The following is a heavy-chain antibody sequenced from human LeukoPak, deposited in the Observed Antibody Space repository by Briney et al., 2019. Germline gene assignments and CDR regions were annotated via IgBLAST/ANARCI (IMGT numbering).Heavy chain of an antibody. CDR1: GYTFTSYG. D-gene: IGHD3/OR15-3a*01. CDR2: ISAYNGNT. V-gene: IGHV1-18*01. CDR3: ARDPTTMIFGVVIGNAFDI. J-gene: IGHJ3*02. Sequence: ASVKVSCKASGYTFTSYGISWVRQAPGQGLEWMGWISAYNGNTNYAQKLQGRVTMTTDTSTSTAYMELRSLRSDDTAVYYCARDPTTMIFGVVIGNAFDIWGQGTMVTVSS.